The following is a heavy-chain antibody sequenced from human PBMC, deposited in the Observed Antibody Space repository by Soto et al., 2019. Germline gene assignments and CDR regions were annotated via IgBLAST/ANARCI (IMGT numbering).Heavy chain of an antibody. J-gene: IGHJ4*02. V-gene: IGHV4-61*01. CDR2: IYYSGST. CDR3: ARAGLGDGSDY. D-gene: IGHD1-26*01. CDR1: GGSVSSGSYY. Sequence: QVQLQESGPGLVKPSETLSLTCSVSGGSVSSGSYYWSWIRQPPGKGLEWIGYIYYSGSTKYNPSLKRRVTISLDTSKNQFSLKLSSVTAADTAVYYCARAGLGDGSDYWGQGTLVTVSS.